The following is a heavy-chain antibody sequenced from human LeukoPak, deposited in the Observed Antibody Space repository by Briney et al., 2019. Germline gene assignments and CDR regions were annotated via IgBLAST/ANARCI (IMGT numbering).Heavy chain of an antibody. CDR1: GYTFTSYY. D-gene: IGHD3-10*01. J-gene: IGHJ4*02. Sequence: ASVKVSCKASGYTFTSYYMHWVRQAPGQGLEWMGWINPNSGGTNYAQKFQGWVTMTRDTSISTAYMELSSLRSEDTAVYYCATVYYYGSGRRFFDYWGQGTLVTVSS. V-gene: IGHV1-2*04. CDR2: INPNSGGT. CDR3: ATVYYYGSGRRFFDY.